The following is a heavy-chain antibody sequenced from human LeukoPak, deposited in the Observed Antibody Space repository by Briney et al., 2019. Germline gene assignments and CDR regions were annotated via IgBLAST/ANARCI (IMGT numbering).Heavy chain of an antibody. D-gene: IGHD2-21*01. CDR3: ARDGNFDY. CDR2: INPNSGGT. V-gene: IGHV1-2*02. J-gene: IGHJ4*02. CDR1: GYTFTDYY. Sequence: GASVKVSCKSSGYTFTDYYLHWVRQAPGQGLEWMGWINPNSGGTNYARKFQGRVTLTRDTSITTTYMELSRLRSDDTAVYYCARDGNFDYWGQGTLVTVSS.